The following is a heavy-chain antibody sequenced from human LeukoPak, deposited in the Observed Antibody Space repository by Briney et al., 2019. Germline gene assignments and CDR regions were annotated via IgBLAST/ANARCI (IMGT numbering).Heavy chain of an antibody. J-gene: IGHJ3*02. CDR1: GFTFSSYA. CDR3: AKDEYAGNYYDSSGYHDAFDI. Sequence: GGSLRLSCAASGFTFSSYAMSWVRQAPGKGLECVSAISGSGGSTYYADSVKGRFTISRDNSKNTLYLQMNSLRAEDTAVYYCAKDEYAGNYYDSSGYHDAFDIWGQGTMVTVSS. D-gene: IGHD3-22*01. V-gene: IGHV3-23*01. CDR2: ISGSGGST.